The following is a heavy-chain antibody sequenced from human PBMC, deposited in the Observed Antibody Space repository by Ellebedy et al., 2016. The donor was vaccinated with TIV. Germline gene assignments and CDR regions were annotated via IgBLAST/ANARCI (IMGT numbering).Heavy chain of an antibody. Sequence: GESLKISCAASGFTFSSYEMHWVRQAPGKGLEWVSYISHSGNTIYYADSVKGRFTISRDNAKNSVYLQMNSLRVEDTAVYYCARQTGYIGGTYRPYFDDWGQGTLVTVSS. CDR1: GFTFSSYE. CDR3: ARQTGYIGGTYRPYFDD. CDR2: ISHSGNTI. J-gene: IGHJ4*02. V-gene: IGHV3-48*03. D-gene: IGHD3-16*02.